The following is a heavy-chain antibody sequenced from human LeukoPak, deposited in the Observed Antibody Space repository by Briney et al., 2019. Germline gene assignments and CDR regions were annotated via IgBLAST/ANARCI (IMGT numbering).Heavy chain of an antibody. CDR1: EFTFSDHC. CDR3: ARDGDSSSWYIGMDV. Sequence: GGSLRLSCTASEFTFSDHCMTWIRQAPGKGLEWVSYISSSGNTIYYADSVKGRFTISRDNAKNSLYLQMNSLRAEDTAVYYCARDGDSSSWYIGMDVWGQGTTVTVSS. V-gene: IGHV3-11*04. J-gene: IGHJ6*02. D-gene: IGHD6-13*01. CDR2: ISSSGNTI.